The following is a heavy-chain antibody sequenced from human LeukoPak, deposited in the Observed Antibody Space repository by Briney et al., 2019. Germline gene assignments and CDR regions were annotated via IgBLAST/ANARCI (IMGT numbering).Heavy chain of an antibody. CDR1: GFTFSTYA. Sequence: GGSLRLSCAASGFTFSTYAMHWVRQAPGKGLEWVAVISYDGSNKYYADSVKGRFTISRDSSKNTLYLEMNSLRAEDTAVYYCARDSRSYQLPNDYWGQGTLVTVSS. V-gene: IGHV3-30-3*01. CDR2: ISYDGSNK. D-gene: IGHD2-2*01. CDR3: ARDSRSYQLPNDY. J-gene: IGHJ4*02.